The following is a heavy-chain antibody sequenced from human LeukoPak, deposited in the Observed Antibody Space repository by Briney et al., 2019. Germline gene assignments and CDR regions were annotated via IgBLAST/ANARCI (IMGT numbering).Heavy chain of an antibody. CDR1: GGTFSSYA. CDR3: ARDMKYYYDSSGHHGFDP. CDR2: IIPIFGTA. Sequence: SVKVSCKASGGTFSSYAITWVRQASGQGLEWLGGIIPIFGTANYAQKFQGRVTITADESTSTAYMELSSLRFEDTAVYYCARDMKYYYDSSGHHGFDPWGQGTLVTVSS. D-gene: IGHD3-22*01. V-gene: IGHV1-69*13. J-gene: IGHJ5*02.